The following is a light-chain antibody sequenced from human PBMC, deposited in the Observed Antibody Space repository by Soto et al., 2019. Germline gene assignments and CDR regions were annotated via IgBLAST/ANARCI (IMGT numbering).Light chain of an antibody. CDR3: SSYTSSKTEV. Sequence: QSCLTEPASMSGSPGRSGTISCTGTRSDVGGYNYVSWYQQHPGKAPKLIICEVSNRPSGVSNRFSGSKYGITASLTISGLQAEDEADYFCSSYTSSKTEVFGTGTKVTVL. CDR2: EVS. V-gene: IGLV2-14*01. CDR1: RSDVGGYNY. J-gene: IGLJ1*01.